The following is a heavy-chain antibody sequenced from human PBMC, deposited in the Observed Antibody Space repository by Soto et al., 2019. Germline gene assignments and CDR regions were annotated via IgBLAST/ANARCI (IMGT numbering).Heavy chain of an antibody. Sequence: EVQLVESGGGLVKPGGSLRLSCAASGFTFSTYTMNWVRQAPGRGLEWVSSISTSSTYINYAYSVRGRFTISRDNAKNSLFLQMNSLIAEDTALYYCAREAYTCSAKGELDSWGQGTLVTVSS. CDR1: GFTFSTYT. D-gene: IGHD6-13*01. V-gene: IGHV3-21*01. CDR2: ISTSSTYI. CDR3: AREAYTCSAKGELDS. J-gene: IGHJ5*01.